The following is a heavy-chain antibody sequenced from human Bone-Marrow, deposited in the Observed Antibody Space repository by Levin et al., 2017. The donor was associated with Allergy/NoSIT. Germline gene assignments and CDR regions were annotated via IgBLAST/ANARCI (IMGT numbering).Heavy chain of an antibody. J-gene: IGHJ6*02. V-gene: IGHV3-73*01. CDR3: TRQTTVVTMNKYYYYGMDV. CDR1: GFTFSGSA. CDR2: IRSKANSYAT. Sequence: GGSLRLSCAASGFTFSGSAMHWVRQASGKGLEWVGRIRSKANSYATAYAASVKGRFTISRDDSKNTAYLQMNSLKTEDTAVYYCTRQTTVVTMNKYYYYGMDVWGQGTTVTVSS. D-gene: IGHD4-23*01.